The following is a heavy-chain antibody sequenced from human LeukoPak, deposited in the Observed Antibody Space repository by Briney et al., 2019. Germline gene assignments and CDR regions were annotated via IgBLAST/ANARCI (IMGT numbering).Heavy chain of an antibody. CDR3: AKDLAVVPAALVDY. V-gene: IGHV3-21*01. CDR1: GFTFSSYS. Sequence: PGGSLRLSCAASGFTFSSYSMNWVRQAPGKGLEWVSSISSSSSYIYYADSVKGRFTISRDNAKNSLYLQMNSLRAEDTAVYYCAKDLAVVPAALVDYWGQGTLVTVSS. D-gene: IGHD2-2*01. CDR2: ISSSSSYI. J-gene: IGHJ4*02.